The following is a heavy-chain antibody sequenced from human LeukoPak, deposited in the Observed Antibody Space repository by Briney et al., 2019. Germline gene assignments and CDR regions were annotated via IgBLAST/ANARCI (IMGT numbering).Heavy chain of an antibody. J-gene: IGHJ4*02. CDR2: IYYSGST. Sequence: SETLSLTCTVSGGSISSYYWGWIRQPPGKGLEWIGYIYYSGSTNYNPSLKSRVTISVVTSKNQFSLKLSSVTAADTAVYYCARGFETGSIDYWGQGTLVTVSS. D-gene: IGHD3-9*01. CDR3: ARGFETGSIDY. CDR1: GGSISSYY. V-gene: IGHV4-59*01.